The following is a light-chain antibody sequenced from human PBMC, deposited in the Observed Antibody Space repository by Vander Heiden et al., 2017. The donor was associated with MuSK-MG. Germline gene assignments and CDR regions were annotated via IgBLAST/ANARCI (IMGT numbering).Light chain of an antibody. CDR1: QSVRSN. Sequence: EIVMTQSPATLSVSPGARATLSCRASQSVRSNLAWYQQKPGQAPMLLIYGASTRATGIPARFSGSGSGTEFTLTISSLQSEDFAVYYCQQYNNWPPTWTFGQGTKVEIK. V-gene: IGKV3-15*01. CDR2: GAS. J-gene: IGKJ1*01. CDR3: QQYNNWPPTWT.